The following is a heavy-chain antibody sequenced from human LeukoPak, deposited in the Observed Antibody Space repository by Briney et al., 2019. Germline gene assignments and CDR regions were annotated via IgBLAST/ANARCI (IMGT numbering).Heavy chain of an antibody. CDR3: AKGSRLREGGSYRF. Sequence: SVKVSCKASVGIFSSYAINWVRQAPGQGLEWMGRIIPIFGSANYAQKFQGRVTITADKSTRTAYMELSSLRSEDTALYYCAKGSRLREGGSYRFWGQGTLVTVSS. V-gene: IGHV1-69*06. J-gene: IGHJ4*02. CDR2: IIPIFGSA. D-gene: IGHD3-16*02. CDR1: VGIFSSYA.